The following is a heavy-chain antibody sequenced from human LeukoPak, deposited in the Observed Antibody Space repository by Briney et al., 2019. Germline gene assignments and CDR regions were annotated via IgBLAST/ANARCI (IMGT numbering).Heavy chain of an antibody. Sequence: SETLSLTCTVSGGSISSSSYYWGWIRQPPGKGLEWIGSIYYSGSTYYNPSLKSRVTISVDTSKNQFSLKLSSVTAADAAVYYCARHHSFRLLRINLYYYYGMDVWGQGTTVTVSS. J-gene: IGHJ6*02. D-gene: IGHD3-22*01. CDR2: IYYSGST. CDR3: ARHHSFRLLRINLYYYYGMDV. CDR1: GGSISSSSYY. V-gene: IGHV4-39*01.